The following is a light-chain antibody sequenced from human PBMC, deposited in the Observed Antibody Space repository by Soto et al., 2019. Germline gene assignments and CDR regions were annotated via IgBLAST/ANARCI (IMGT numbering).Light chain of an antibody. J-gene: IGKJ1*01. CDR2: AAS. CDR1: QTISSW. Sequence: DIQMTQSPSTLSGSVGDRVTITSPASQTISSWLSWYQQKPGKALKLLIYAASSLQSGVPLRFSGSGSGTDFTLTITSLQPEDFATYYCQQSYSSPWTFGQGTKVDIK. V-gene: IGKV1-39*01. CDR3: QQSYSSPWT.